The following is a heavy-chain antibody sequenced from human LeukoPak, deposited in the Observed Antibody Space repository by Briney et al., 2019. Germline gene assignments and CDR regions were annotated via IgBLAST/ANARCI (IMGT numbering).Heavy chain of an antibody. Sequence: GASVKVSCKASGDTFSNSAFSWVRQAPGQGLEWMGGIIPIFGTPNYAQKFQGRVTISADESTSTDYMELSSLRSEDTAVYYCARDNSVEDTAWWFDPWGQGTLVTVSS. V-gene: IGHV1-69*13. CDR1: GDTFSNSA. CDR3: ARDNSVEDTAWWFDP. CDR2: IIPIFGTP. D-gene: IGHD4-23*01. J-gene: IGHJ5*02.